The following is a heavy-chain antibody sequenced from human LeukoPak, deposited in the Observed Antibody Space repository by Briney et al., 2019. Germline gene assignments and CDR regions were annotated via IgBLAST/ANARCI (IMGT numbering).Heavy chain of an antibody. D-gene: IGHD4-23*01. CDR1: GYTFTSYD. J-gene: IGHJ3*02. CDR2: INPNSGDR. V-gene: IGHV1-8*03. CDR3: AREAYGGNSEGHAFDI. Sequence: ASVKVSCKASGYTFTSYDITWVRQATGQGLEWMGRINPNSGDRGYAQKFQGRVTITRNISISTAYMELSSLRSEDTAVYYCAREAYGGNSEGHAFDIWGQGTMVTVSS.